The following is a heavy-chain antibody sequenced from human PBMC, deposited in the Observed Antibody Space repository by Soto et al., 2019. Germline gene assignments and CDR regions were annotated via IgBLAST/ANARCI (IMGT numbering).Heavy chain of an antibody. J-gene: IGHJ4*02. V-gene: IGHV4-31*03. CDR2: IYYSGST. Sequence: SETLSLTCTVSGGSISSGGYYWSWIRQHPGKGLEWIGYIYYSGSTYYNPPLKSRVTISVDTSKNQFSLKLSSVTAADTAVYYCASIRIYPSFYFDSWAQGTLVTVSS. CDR1: GGSISSGGYY. CDR3: ASIRIYPSFYFDS. D-gene: IGHD1-20*01.